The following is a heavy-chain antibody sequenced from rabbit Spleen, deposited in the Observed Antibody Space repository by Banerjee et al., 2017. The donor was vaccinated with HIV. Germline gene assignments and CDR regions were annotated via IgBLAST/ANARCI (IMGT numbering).Heavy chain of an antibody. J-gene: IGHJ6*01. V-gene: IGHV1S40*01. Sequence: QSLEESGGDLVKPGASLTLTCTASGFSFSSRYDMCWVRQAPGKGLEWIACINSSTGTTVYASWAKGRFTVSRTSSTTVTLQMTSLTAADTATYFCARDLAAIIGWNFALWGPGTLVTVS. CDR2: INSSTGTT. D-gene: IGHD1-1*01. CDR1: GFSFSSRYD. CDR3: ARDLAAIIGWNFAL.